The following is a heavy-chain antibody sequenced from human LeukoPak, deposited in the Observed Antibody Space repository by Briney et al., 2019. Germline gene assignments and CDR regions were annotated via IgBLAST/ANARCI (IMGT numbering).Heavy chain of an antibody. D-gene: IGHD3-22*01. CDR3: AYYDSSGYHFDY. V-gene: IGHV1-69*04. Sequence: SVKVSCKASGGTFSSYAISWVRQAPGQGLEWMGRIIPIFGIANYAQKFQGRVTITADKSTNTAYMELSSLRSEDTAVYYCAYYDSSGYHFDYWGQGTLVTVSS. CDR1: GGTFSSYA. CDR2: IIPIFGIA. J-gene: IGHJ4*02.